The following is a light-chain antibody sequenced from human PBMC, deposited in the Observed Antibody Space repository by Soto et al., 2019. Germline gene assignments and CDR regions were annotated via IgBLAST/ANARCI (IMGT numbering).Light chain of an antibody. CDR1: QGISSY. V-gene: IGKV1-8*01. Sequence: AIRMTQYPSALSASTGDRVTITCRASQGISSYLAWYQQKPGKAPKLLIYAASTLQSGVPSRFSGSGSGTDFTLTISCLQSEDFPTYYCQQYYSSPRTFGHRTQEDIK. CDR3: QQYYSSPRT. J-gene: IGKJ1*01. CDR2: AAS.